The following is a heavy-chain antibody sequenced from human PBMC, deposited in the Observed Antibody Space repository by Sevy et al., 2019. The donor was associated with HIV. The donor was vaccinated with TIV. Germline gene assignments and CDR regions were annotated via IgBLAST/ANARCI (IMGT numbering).Heavy chain of an antibody. J-gene: IGHJ4*02. Sequence: GGSLRLSCAASGFIFSNFGINWVRQAPGKGLEWVAIIWHDGTKKHYLESVKGRFTISRDNSKNTVYLQMDSVRVEDSGTYYCVKVTAEADGTPFDSWGQGTLVTVSS. D-gene: IGHD6-13*01. CDR3: VKVTAEADGTPFDS. CDR1: GFIFSNFG. V-gene: IGHV3-33*06. CDR2: IWHDGTKK.